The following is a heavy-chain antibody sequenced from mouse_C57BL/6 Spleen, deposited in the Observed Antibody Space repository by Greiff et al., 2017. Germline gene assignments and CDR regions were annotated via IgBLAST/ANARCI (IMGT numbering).Heavy chain of an antibody. Sequence: EVHLVESGAELVKPGASVKLSCTASGFNIKDYYMHWVKQRTEQGLEWIGRIDPEDGETKYAPKFQGKATITADTSSNTAYLQLSSLTSEDTAVYYCAREDCITTVPWCAYWGQGTLVTVSA. CDR2: IDPEDGET. CDR3: AREDCITTVPWCAY. J-gene: IGHJ3*01. D-gene: IGHD1-1*01. CDR1: GFNIKDYY. V-gene: IGHV14-2*01.